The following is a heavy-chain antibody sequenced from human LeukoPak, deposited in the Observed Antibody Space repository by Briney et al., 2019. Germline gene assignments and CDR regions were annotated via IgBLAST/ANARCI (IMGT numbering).Heavy chain of an antibody. D-gene: IGHD5-24*01. CDR1: GFTFSSYA. CDR3: AKGSSDGRPYYFDY. CDR2: INDSGGNT. Sequence: GGSLRLSCAASGFTFSSYAMSWVRQAPGKGLEWVSAINDSGGNTYHADSVKGRFTISRDNSKNTLHLQMNSLRAEDTAVYYCAKGSSDGRPYYFDYWGQGTLVTISS. V-gene: IGHV3-23*01. J-gene: IGHJ4*02.